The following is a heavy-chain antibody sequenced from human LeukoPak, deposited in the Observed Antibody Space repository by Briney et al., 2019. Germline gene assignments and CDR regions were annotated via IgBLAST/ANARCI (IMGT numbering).Heavy chain of an antibody. Sequence: SETLSLACAVYGGSFSGYYWSWIRQPPGKGLEWIGEINHSGSTNYNPSLKSRVTISVDTSKNQFSLKLSSVTAADTAVYYCARGARTPSGYGSRTAGRANWFDPWGQGTLVTVSS. CDR2: INHSGST. CDR3: ARGARTPSGYGSRTAGRANWFDP. J-gene: IGHJ5*02. CDR1: GGSFSGYY. D-gene: IGHD5-12*01. V-gene: IGHV4-34*01.